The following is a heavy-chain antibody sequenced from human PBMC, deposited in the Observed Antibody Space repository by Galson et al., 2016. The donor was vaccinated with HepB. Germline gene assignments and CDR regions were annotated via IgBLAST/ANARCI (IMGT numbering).Heavy chain of an antibody. J-gene: IGHJ6*02. CDR2: INDNGSP. V-gene: IGHV4-59*12. CDR3: ARLVAGRYYGFDV. D-gene: IGHD3-10*01. Sequence: LSLTCTVSGASISSYYWSWIRQPPGKGLEWIGYINDNGSPNYNPSLTSRVTFSVDTSKNQFSVKLRSVAAADTAVYYCARLVAGRYYGFDVWGQGTTVTVSS. CDR1: GASISSYY.